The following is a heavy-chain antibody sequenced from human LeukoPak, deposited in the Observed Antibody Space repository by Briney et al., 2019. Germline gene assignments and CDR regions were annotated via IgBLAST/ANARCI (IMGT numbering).Heavy chain of an antibody. D-gene: IGHD6-6*01. J-gene: IGHJ1*01. V-gene: IGHV1-24*01. CDR2: FDPEDGET. CDR3: ATVPEPQSRDEYLLVEYFQH. CDR1: GYTLTELS. Sequence: ASVKVSRKVSGYTLTELSMHWVRQAPGKGLEWMGGFDPEDGETIYAQKFQGRVTMTEDTSTDTAYMELSSLRSEDTAVYYCATVPEPQSRDEYLLVEYFQHWGQGTLVTVSS.